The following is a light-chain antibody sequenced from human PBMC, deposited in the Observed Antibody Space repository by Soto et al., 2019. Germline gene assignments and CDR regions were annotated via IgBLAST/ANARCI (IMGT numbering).Light chain of an antibody. CDR3: TSYTRSTPYV. J-gene: IGLJ1*01. V-gene: IGLV2-14*01. Sequence: QSVLTQPASVSGSPGQSITISCTGTSSDVGGYNYVSWYQQHPGKAPKLIIYEVSNRPSGVSNRFSGSKSANTASLTISGLQAGDEADYYCTSYTRSTPYVFGTGTKLTVL. CDR2: EVS. CDR1: SSDVGGYNY.